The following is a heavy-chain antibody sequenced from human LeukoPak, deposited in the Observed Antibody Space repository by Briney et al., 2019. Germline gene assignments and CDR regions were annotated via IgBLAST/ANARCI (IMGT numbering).Heavy chain of an antibody. CDR2: ISSGSSYI. CDR3: ARGGGI. CDR1: GFTFSSYS. J-gene: IGHJ3*02. D-gene: IGHD2-15*01. Sequence: GGSLRLSCAASGFTFSSYSMNWVRQAPGKGLEWVSSISSGSSYIFYADSVKGRFTISRDNAKNSLYLQMNSLRVEDTAVYYCARGGGIWGQGTMVTVSS. V-gene: IGHV3-21*01.